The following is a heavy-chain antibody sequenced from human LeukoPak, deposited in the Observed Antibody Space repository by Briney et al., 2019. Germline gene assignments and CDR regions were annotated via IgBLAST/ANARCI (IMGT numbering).Heavy chain of an antibody. V-gene: IGHV4-34*01. D-gene: IGHD3-22*01. CDR1: GGSFSGYY. CDR2: INHSGST. J-gene: IGHJ4*02. Sequence: SETLSLTCAVYGGSFSGYYWSWIRQPPGKGLEWIGEINHSGSTNYNPSLKSRVTISVGTSKNLFSPKLSSVTAADTAVYYCARRTQGWLLLSNFDYWGQGTLVTVSS. CDR3: ARRTQGWLLLSNFDY.